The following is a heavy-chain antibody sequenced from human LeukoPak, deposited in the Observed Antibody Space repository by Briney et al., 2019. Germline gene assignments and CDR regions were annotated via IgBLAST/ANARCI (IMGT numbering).Heavy chain of an antibody. Sequence: SVKVSCKASGGTFTTYSMSWLRQAPGQGLEWMGGFIPLFGRADYAQKFLGRVTITADDSTSTVLMELSSLRSEDTAVYYCATDFRDNWNHRFESWGQGTLVIVSS. CDR3: ATDFRDNWNHRFES. CDR1: GGTFTTYS. CDR2: FIPLFGRA. J-gene: IGHJ5*01. D-gene: IGHD1-20*01. V-gene: IGHV1-69*01.